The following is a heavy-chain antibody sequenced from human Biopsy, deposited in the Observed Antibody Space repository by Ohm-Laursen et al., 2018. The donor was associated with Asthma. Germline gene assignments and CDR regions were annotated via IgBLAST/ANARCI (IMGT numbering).Heavy chain of an antibody. CDR2: INSVFGTT. Sequence: VNLSCKSLVGTFNTYVIGWVRQAPGQGLEWLGVINSVFGTTTYPQKFQDRVTITADDSTSTVYMELSSLRSEDTAVYYCARKAGSCISRTCYSLDFWGQGTLVTVSS. CDR1: VGTFNTYV. J-gene: IGHJ4*02. V-gene: IGHV1-69*13. D-gene: IGHD2-2*01. CDR3: ARKAGSCISRTCYSLDF.